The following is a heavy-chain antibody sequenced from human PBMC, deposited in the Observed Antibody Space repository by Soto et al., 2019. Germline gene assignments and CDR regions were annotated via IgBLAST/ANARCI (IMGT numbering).Heavy chain of an antibody. Sequence: PSETLSLTCTVSGGSISSFYWSWIRQPPGKGLEWIGYIYFRGSTKYNPSLNSRVSISVDTSKNQLSLKLSSVTAADTAVYYCARGGHYYESSGSYFDYWGQGTLVTAPQ. D-gene: IGHD3-22*01. V-gene: IGHV4-59*01. CDR3: ARGGHYYESSGSYFDY. CDR1: GGSISSFY. J-gene: IGHJ4*02. CDR2: IYFRGST.